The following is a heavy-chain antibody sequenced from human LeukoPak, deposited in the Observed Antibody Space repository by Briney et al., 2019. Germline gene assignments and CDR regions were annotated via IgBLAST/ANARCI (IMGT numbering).Heavy chain of an antibody. Sequence: RGSLRLSCAASGFTFSSYSMNWVRQAPGKGLEWVSSISSSSSYIYYADSVKGRFTISRDNAKNSLYLQMNSLRAEDTAVYYCARDVSTPSYYDFWSGYFREPFDYWGQGTLVTVSS. D-gene: IGHD3-3*01. J-gene: IGHJ4*02. CDR3: ARDVSTPSYYDFWSGYFREPFDY. CDR1: GFTFSSYS. V-gene: IGHV3-21*01. CDR2: ISSSSSYI.